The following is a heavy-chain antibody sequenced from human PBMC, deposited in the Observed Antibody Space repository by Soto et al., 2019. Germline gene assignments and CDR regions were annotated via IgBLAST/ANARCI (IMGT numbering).Heavy chain of an antibody. J-gene: IGHJ5*02. CDR3: ARDLVIAVASGLDP. D-gene: IGHD6-19*01. Sequence: LSLTCAVSGYSISSGYYWGWIRQPPGKGLEWIGSIYHSGSTYYNPSLKSRVTISVDTSKNQFSLKLSSVTAADTAVYYCARDLVIAVASGLDPWGQGTLVTVSS. V-gene: IGHV4-38-2*02. CDR2: IYHSGST. CDR1: GYSISSGYY.